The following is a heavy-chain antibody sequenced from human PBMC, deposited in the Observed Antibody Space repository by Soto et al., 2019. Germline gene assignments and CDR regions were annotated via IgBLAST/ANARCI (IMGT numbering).Heavy chain of an antibody. Sequence: GSLRLSCAASGFTFSSYAMHWVRQAPGKGLEGVAIISYDGSNKYYADSVKGRFTISRDNSKNTLYLQMNSLRAEDTAVYYCARLGYCSSTSCYLLSPYYYYGMDVWGQGTTVTVSS. CDR1: GFTFSSYA. J-gene: IGHJ6*02. CDR2: ISYDGSNK. CDR3: ARLGYCSSTSCYLLSPYYYYGMDV. V-gene: IGHV3-30-3*01. D-gene: IGHD2-2*01.